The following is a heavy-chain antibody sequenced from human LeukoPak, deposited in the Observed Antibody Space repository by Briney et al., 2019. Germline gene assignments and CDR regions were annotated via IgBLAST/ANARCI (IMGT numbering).Heavy chain of an antibody. CDR2: IYPGDSDT. D-gene: IGHD6-19*01. Sequence: GESLKISCKGSGYSFTSYWIGWVRQMPGKGLEWMGIIYPGDSDTRYSPSFQGQVTISADRSISTAYLQWSSLKASDTAMYYCARHDPSPGVAGSFDYWGQGTLVTVSS. CDR3: ARHDPSPGVAGSFDY. CDR1: GYSFTSYW. V-gene: IGHV5-51*01. J-gene: IGHJ4*02.